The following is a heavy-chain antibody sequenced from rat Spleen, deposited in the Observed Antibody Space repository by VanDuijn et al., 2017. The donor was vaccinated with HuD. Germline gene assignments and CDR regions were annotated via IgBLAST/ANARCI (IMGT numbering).Heavy chain of an antibody. J-gene: IGHJ2*01. Sequence: EVQLVESGGGLVQPGRSLKLSCVASGFTFNNYWMTWIRQAPGKGLEWVASITNTGGSTYYPDSVKGRFTISRDNAKSTLYLQMNSLRSEDTATYYCTRDLGTTVVTGYFDYWGQGVMVTVSS. CDR1: GFTFNNYW. D-gene: IGHD1-1*01. V-gene: IGHV5-31*01. CDR2: ITNTGGST. CDR3: TRDLGTTVVTGYFDY.